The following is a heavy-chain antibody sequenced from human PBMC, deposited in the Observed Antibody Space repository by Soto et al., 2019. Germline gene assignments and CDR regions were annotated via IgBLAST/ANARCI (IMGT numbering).Heavy chain of an antibody. D-gene: IGHD5-12*01. V-gene: IGHV1-69*10. CDR2: IIPILGIA. CDR1: GGTFSSYA. J-gene: IGHJ3*02. CDR3: ARDPAHGDGYNDAFDI. Sequence: ASVKVSCKASGGTFSSYAISWVRQAPGQGLEWMGGIIPILGIANYAQKFQGRVTITADKSTSTAYMELSSLRSEDTAVYYCARDPAHGDGYNDAFDIWGQGTMVTVSS.